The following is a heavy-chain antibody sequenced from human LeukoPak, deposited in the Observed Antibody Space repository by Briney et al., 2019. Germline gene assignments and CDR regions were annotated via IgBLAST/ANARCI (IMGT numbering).Heavy chain of an antibody. CDR1: GFTFSSYA. D-gene: IGHD2-2*01. CDR3: ARDRSSNEYYFDY. CDR2: ISYDGSNK. V-gene: IGHV3-30-3*01. Sequence: GGSLRLSCAASGFTFSSYATHWVRQAPGKGLEWVAVISYDGSNKYYADSVKGRSTISRDNSKNTLYLQMNSLRAEDTAVYYCARDRSSNEYYFDYWGRGTLVTVSS. J-gene: IGHJ4*02.